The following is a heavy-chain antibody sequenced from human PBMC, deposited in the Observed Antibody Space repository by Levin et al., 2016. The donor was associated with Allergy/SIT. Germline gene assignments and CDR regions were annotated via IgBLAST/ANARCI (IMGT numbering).Heavy chain of an antibody. J-gene: IGHJ4*02. CDR1: GFTFSSYS. V-gene: IGHV3-48*04. Sequence: GESLKISCAASGFTFSSYSMNWVRQAPGKGLEWVSYIGSSSSATHYADSVKGRFTISRDNAKNTLFLQMNSLRAEDTAVYYCATHLYGSGTLYEYWGQGALVTVSS. D-gene: IGHD3-10*01. CDR2: IGSSSSAT. CDR3: ATHLYGSGTLYEY.